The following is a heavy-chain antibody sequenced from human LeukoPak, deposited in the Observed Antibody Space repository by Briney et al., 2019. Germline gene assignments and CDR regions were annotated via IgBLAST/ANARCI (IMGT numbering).Heavy chain of an antibody. Sequence: GGSLRLSCAASGFTFSSYSTNWVRQAPGKGLEWVSYISSSSSTIYYADSVKGRFTISRDNAKNSLYLQMNSLRAEDTAVYYCARGGVTGPHYWGQGTLVTVSS. D-gene: IGHD2-8*01. V-gene: IGHV3-48*01. CDR1: GFTFSSYS. CDR2: ISSSSSTI. CDR3: ARGGVTGPHY. J-gene: IGHJ4*02.